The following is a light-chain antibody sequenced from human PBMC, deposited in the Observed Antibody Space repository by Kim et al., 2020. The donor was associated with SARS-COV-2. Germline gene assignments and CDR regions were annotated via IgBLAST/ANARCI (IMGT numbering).Light chain of an antibody. CDR2: GTS. CDR3: KQYDDSPPWK. J-gene: IGKJ1*01. CDR1: QSVSGSY. Sequence: DIVLTQSPDTLSLSPGERVTLSCRASQSVSGSYLAWYQQKPGQAPRLLIYGTSSRATGIPDRFSGSGSGTDFTLTISRLEPEDFAVYFCKQYDDSPPWKLGHGTKVDIK. V-gene: IGKV3-20*01.